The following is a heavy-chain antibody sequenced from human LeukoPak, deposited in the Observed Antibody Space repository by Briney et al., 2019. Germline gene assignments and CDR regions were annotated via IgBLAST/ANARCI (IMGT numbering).Heavy chain of an antibody. Sequence: ASVKVSCKASGYTFTSYGISWVRQAPGQGLEWMGWISAYNGNTNYAQKLQGRVTMTTDTSTSTAYMELRSLRSDDTAVYYCAREGGIAPAGPGRFDPWGQGTLVTVSS. CDR1: GYTFTSYG. CDR3: AREGGIAPAGPGRFDP. D-gene: IGHD6-13*01. V-gene: IGHV1-18*01. CDR2: ISAYNGNT. J-gene: IGHJ5*02.